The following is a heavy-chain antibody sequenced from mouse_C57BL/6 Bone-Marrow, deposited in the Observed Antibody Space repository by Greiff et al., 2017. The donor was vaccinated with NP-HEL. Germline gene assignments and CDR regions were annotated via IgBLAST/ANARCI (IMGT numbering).Heavy chain of an antibody. CDR2: FYPGSGCI. J-gene: IGHJ2*01. CDR3: ATQEADYHYFDY. Sequence: VQLQQSGAELVKPGASVKLSCKASGYTFTEYTIHWVKQRSGQGLEWIGWFYPGSGCIKYNEKFKDKATLTADKSSRTVYMELSRSTSEDSAVCFCATQEADYHYFDYWGQGTTLTVSS. V-gene: IGHV1-62-2*01. D-gene: IGHD2-4*01. CDR1: GYTFTEYT.